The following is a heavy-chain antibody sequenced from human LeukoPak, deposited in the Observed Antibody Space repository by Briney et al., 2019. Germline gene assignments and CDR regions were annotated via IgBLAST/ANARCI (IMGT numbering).Heavy chain of an antibody. CDR3: ATTTTGWFAP. J-gene: IGHJ5*02. CDR1: GYTFASNG. CDR2: ISAYSANT. V-gene: IGHV1-18*01. Sequence: ASVKFSCKASGYTFASNGFTWVRQAPGQGLEWMGWISAYSANTNYAQKFQGRVTMTTDTSTSTAYMELRSLRSDDTAVYYCATTTTGWFAPWGQGTLVTVSS. D-gene: IGHD1-1*01.